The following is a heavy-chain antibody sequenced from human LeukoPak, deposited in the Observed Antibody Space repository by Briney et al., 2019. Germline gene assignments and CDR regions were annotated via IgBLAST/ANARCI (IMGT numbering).Heavy chain of an antibody. J-gene: IGHJ4*02. V-gene: IGHV3-30*04. CDR3: ARDKGAGELEPTFDY. D-gene: IGHD1-1*01. Sequence: GRSLRLSCAASGFTFSSYAMHWVRQAPGKGLEWVAVISYDGGNKYYADSVKGRFTISRDNSKNTLYLQVNSLRAEDTAVYYCARDKGAGELEPTFDYWGQGTLVTVSS. CDR1: GFTFSSYA. CDR2: ISYDGGNK.